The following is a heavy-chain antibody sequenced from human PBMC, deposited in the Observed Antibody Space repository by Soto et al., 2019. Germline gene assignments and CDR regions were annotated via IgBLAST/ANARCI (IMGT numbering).Heavy chain of an antibody. V-gene: IGHV1-2*04. J-gene: IGHJ6*02. D-gene: IGHD2-15*01. CDR2: INPNSGGT. CDR3: ARAMGSGRDYYYGMDV. CDR1: GYTFTGYY. Sequence: WASLKVSCKASGYTFTGYYMHWVRQAPGQGLEWMGWINPNSGGTNYAQKFQGWVTMTRDTSISTAYMELSRLRSDDTAVYYCARAMGSGRDYYYGMDVWGQGTTVTVS.